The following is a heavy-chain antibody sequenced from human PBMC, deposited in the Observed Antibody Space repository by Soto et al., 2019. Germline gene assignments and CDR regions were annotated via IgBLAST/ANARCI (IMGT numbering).Heavy chain of an antibody. J-gene: IGHJ1*01. Sequence: QVQLVQSGAEVKKPGSSVKVSCKASGGTFSNYAISWVRQAPGQGLEWMGGIIPIFGTANYAQKFQGRVTITADESTSTAYMELSSLRSEHTAVYYCARAHDYGDYPLVYFQHWGQGTLVTVSS. CDR1: GGTFSNYA. CDR2: IIPIFGTA. CDR3: ARAHDYGDYPLVYFQH. V-gene: IGHV1-69*12. D-gene: IGHD4-17*01.